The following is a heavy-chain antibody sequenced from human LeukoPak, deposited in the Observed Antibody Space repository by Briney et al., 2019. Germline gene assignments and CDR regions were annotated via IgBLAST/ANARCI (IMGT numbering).Heavy chain of an antibody. Sequence: ASVKVSCKASGYTFTSYAMHWVRQAPGQRLEWMGWINAGNGNTKYSQKFQGRVTITRDTSASTAYMELSSLRSEDTAVYYCARAGSIVGATTDLDYWGQGTLVTVSS. V-gene: IGHV1-3*01. CDR3: ARAGSIVGATTDLDY. CDR1: GYTFTSYA. D-gene: IGHD1-26*01. J-gene: IGHJ4*02. CDR2: INAGNGNT.